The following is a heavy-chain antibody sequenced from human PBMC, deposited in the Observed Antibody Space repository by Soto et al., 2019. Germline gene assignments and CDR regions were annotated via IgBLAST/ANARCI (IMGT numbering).Heavy chain of an antibody. J-gene: IGHJ3*02. CDR3: ARGGNSGWDAYDI. Sequence: TLSLTCTVSGGSVRSYYWSWIRQPPGKGLEWIGYLYYSGSTNYNPSLKSRVIISVDTSKNQFSLKLTSATAADTAVYYCARGGNSGWDAYDIWGQGTMVTGSS. CDR1: GGSVRSYY. CDR2: LYYSGST. D-gene: IGHD6-25*01. V-gene: IGHV4-59*02.